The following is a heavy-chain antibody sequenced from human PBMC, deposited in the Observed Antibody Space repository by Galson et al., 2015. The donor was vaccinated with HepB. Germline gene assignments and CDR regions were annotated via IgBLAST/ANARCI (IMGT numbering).Heavy chain of an antibody. Sequence: ETLSLTCSVSGVSIRNNRSYWGWIRQSPGKGLEWLGNIYYTENTYYNPSLNGRLTVSQDKSKNHFSLNLRSVTAADTAVYYCARAADDSRTYLWSDWGQGTRVTVSS. CDR3: ARAADDSRTYLWSD. CDR2: IYYTENT. V-gene: IGHV4-39*02. J-gene: IGHJ4*02. D-gene: IGHD2-21*01. CDR1: GVSIRNNRSY.